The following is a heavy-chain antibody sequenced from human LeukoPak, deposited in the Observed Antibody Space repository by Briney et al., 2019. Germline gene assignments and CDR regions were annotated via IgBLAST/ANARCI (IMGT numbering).Heavy chain of an antibody. D-gene: IGHD6-13*01. Sequence: SETLSLTCTVYGGSISSYYWSWIRQPAGKGLEWIGRIYTSGSTNYNPSLKSRVTMSVDTSKNQFSLKLSSVTAADTAGYYCAGRQYSSSWYNGMDVWGQGTTVTVSS. J-gene: IGHJ6*02. CDR2: IYTSGST. CDR3: AGRQYSSSWYNGMDV. CDR1: GGSISSYY. V-gene: IGHV4-4*07.